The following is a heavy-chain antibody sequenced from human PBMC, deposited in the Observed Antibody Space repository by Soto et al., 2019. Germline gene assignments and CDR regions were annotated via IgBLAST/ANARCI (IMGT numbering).Heavy chain of an antibody. CDR3: AGTTSHHWLYMDV. Sequence: SQTLSLTCVISGDSVSSNSASWNWIRLSPSRGLEWLARTYYRSRWYNDYAVSVRSRITVNPDTSKNQFSLQLTSVTPEDTAVYYCAGTTSHHWLYMDVWGKGATVTVSS. CDR2: TYYRSRWYN. V-gene: IGHV6-1*01. J-gene: IGHJ6*03. D-gene: IGHD1-7*01. CDR1: GDSVSSNSAS.